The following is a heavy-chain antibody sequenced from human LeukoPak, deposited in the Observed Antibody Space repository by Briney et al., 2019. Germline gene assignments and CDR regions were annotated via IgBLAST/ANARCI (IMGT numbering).Heavy chain of an antibody. Sequence: GASVKVSCKASGYTFSNYGISWVRQAPGQGLEWMGWINPKSGGTSYAQRFQGRVTMTGDTSINTAYMELKWLRFDDTAVYYCAREVKWAVPDIPTVDWIDPWGQGTLVTVSS. J-gene: IGHJ5*02. V-gene: IGHV1-2*02. CDR2: INPKSGGT. D-gene: IGHD2-2*02. CDR3: AREVKWAVPDIPTVDWIDP. CDR1: GYTFSNYG.